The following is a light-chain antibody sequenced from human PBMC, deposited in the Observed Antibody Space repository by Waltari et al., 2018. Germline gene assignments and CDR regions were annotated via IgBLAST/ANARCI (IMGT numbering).Light chain of an antibody. CDR3: SSFTDTHTLL. CDR2: DVT. Sequence: QSALTQPASVSGSPGQSITISCTGTSNDVGASNFVSWYQQPPGRAPQLLIHDVTERPSGISHRFSGYKSANTASLAISGLLPEDEAIYYCSSFTDTHTLLFGGGTTVTVL. V-gene: IGLV2-14*03. CDR1: SNDVGASNF. J-gene: IGLJ2*01.